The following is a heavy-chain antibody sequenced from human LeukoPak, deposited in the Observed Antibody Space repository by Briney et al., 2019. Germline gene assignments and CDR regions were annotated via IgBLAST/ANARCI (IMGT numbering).Heavy chain of an antibody. Sequence: PSETLSLTCAVYGGSFSGYYWSWIRQPPGKGLEWIGEINHSGSTNYNPSLKSRVTISVDTSKNQFSLKLSSVTAADTAVYYCARKRGYSSSAQGYYYYYYMDVWGKGTTVTVSS. J-gene: IGHJ6*03. V-gene: IGHV4-34*01. CDR2: INHSGST. CDR1: GGSFSGYY. D-gene: IGHD6-6*01. CDR3: ARKRGYSSSAQGYYYYYYMDV.